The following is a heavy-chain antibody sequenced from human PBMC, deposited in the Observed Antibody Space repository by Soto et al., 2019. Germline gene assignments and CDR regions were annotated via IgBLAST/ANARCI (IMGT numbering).Heavy chain of an antibody. J-gene: IGHJ4*02. CDR2: ISYDGSNK. V-gene: IGHV3-30*18. D-gene: IGHD3-10*01. CDR1: GFTFSSYG. CDR3: AKDRAWFGELLGY. Sequence: GGSLRLSCAASGFTFSSYGMHWVRQAPGKGLEWVAVISYDGSNKYYADSVKGRFTISRDNSKNTLYLQMNSLRAEDTAVYYCAKDRAWFGELLGYWGQGTLVTVSS.